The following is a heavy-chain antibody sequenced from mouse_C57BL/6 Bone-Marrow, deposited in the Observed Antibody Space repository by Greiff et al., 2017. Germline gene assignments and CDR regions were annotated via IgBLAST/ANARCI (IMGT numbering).Heavy chain of an antibody. V-gene: IGHV1-52*01. CDR1: GYTFTSYW. Sequence: QVQLQQPGAELVRPGSSVKLSCKASGYTFTSYWMHWVKQRPIQGLEWIGNIDPSDSETHYNQKFKDKATLTVDKSSSTAYMQLSSLTSEDSAVYYCARRGSYYYPYYFDYWGQGTTLTVSS. CDR3: ARRGSYYYPYYFDY. CDR2: IDPSDSET. J-gene: IGHJ2*01. D-gene: IGHD1-1*02.